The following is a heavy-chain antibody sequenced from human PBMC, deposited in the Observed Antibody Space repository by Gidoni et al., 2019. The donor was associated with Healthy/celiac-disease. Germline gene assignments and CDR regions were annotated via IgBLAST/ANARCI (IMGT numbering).Heavy chain of an antibody. V-gene: IGHV4-31*02. CDR3: ARDRVIYGSGSHPLGGMDV. Sequence: TYYNPSLKSRVTISVDTSKNQFSLKLSSVTAADTAVYYCARDRVIYGSGSHPLGGMDVWGQGTTVTVSS. D-gene: IGHD3-10*01. J-gene: IGHJ6*02. CDR2: T.